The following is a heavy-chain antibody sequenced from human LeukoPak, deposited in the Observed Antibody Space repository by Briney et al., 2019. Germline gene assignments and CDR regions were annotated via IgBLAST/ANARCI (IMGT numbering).Heavy chain of an antibody. Sequence: GGSLRLSCAASGFTFSSYAMHWVRQAPGKGLEWVAVISYDGSNKYYADSVKGRFTISRDNSKNTLYLQMNSLRAEDTAVYYCARHLSAGDDSSGTWSWGQGILVTVSS. D-gene: IGHD6-19*01. CDR3: ARHLSAGDDSSGTWS. J-gene: IGHJ4*02. V-gene: IGHV3-30*04. CDR2: ISYDGSNK. CDR1: GFTFSSYA.